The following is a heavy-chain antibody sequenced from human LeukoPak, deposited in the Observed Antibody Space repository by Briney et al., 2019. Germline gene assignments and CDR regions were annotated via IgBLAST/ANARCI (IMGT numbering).Heavy chain of an antibody. J-gene: IGHJ4*02. D-gene: IGHD6-19*01. V-gene: IGHV4-59*08. CDR1: NGSISSYY. CDR2: ISYSGST. CDR3: ARHRYSSGWSDYDY. Sequence: SETLSLTCTVSNGSISSYYWRWIRQPPGQGLEWIGYISYSGSTNYNPSLKSRVTISVDTSKNQFSLKLSSVTAADTAVYYCARHRYSSGWSDYDYWGQGTLVTVSS.